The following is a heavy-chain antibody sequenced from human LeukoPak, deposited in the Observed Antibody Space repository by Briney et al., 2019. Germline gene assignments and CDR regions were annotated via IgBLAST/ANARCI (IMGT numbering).Heavy chain of an antibody. CDR1: GYTFIRYG. V-gene: IGHV1-18*01. CDR3: AREESIGRYQFLHDS. Sequence: ASVKVSCKTSGYTFIRYGITWVRQGRGQGLEWMAWISPYNGNTKYVQNLQGRLTITTDTSTSTAYMELRSLTSDDTAVYFCAREESIGRYQFLHDSWGQGTLVTVSS. D-gene: IGHD1-26*01. CDR2: ISPYNGNT. J-gene: IGHJ4*02.